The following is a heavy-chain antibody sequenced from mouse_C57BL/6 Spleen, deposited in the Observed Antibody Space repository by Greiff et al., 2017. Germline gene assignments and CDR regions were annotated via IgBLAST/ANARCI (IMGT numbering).Heavy chain of an antibody. V-gene: IGHV1-20*01. D-gene: IGHD1-1*01. CDR2: INPYNGDT. J-gene: IGHJ2*01. CDR1: GYSFTGYF. Sequence: VQLQQSGPELVKPGDSVKISCKASGYSFTGYFMNWVMQSHGKSLEWSGRINPYNGDTFYNQKFKGKATLTVDKSSSTAHMELRSLTSEDSAVYYCATYYYGSSYFDYWGQGTTRTVSS. CDR3: ATYYYGSSYFDY.